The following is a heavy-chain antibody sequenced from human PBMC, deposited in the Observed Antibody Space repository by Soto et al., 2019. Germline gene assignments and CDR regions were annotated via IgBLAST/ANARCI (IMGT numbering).Heavy chain of an antibody. D-gene: IGHD6-13*01. CDR1: GYTFKNYA. CDR3: ARGSRGYFDY. Sequence: ASVKVSCKASGYTFKNYAMHWARQAPGQRLEWMGWINAGSGNTKYSQKFQGRVTFTSDTSATIAYMDLSSLRSEDTAVYYCARGSRGYFDYWGQGTLVTVSS. J-gene: IGHJ4*02. V-gene: IGHV1-3*01. CDR2: INAGSGNT.